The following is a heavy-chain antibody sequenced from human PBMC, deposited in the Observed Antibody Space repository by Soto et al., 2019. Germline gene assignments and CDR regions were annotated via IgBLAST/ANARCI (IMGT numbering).Heavy chain of an antibody. D-gene: IGHD6-19*01. CDR3: ARRLFGSGWTLDS. V-gene: IGHV4-59*13. CDR2: VYHTGST. J-gene: IGHJ4*02. Sequence: SETLSLTCDVSGASITTYYWSWIRQAPGKGLEWIGNVYHTGSTDYNSSLRSRVTISVDTSRNQFSLNMNSVTAADTAVYYCARRLFGSGWTLDSWGQGALVTV. CDR1: GASITTYY.